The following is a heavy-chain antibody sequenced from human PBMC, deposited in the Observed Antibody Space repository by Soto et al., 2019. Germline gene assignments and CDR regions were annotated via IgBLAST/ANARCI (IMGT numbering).Heavy chain of an antibody. D-gene: IGHD3-16*01. CDR1: GGTFSSYA. CDR3: ASSMITFGGAISPGAD. V-gene: IGHV1-69*06. J-gene: IGHJ4*02. Sequence: QVQLVQSGAEVKKPGSSVKVSCKASGGTFSSYAISWVRQAPGQGLEWMGGIIPIFGTANYAQKFQGRVTITADKSTSTAYMELSSLRSEDTAVYYCASSMITFGGAISPGADWGQGALVTVSS. CDR2: IIPIFGTA.